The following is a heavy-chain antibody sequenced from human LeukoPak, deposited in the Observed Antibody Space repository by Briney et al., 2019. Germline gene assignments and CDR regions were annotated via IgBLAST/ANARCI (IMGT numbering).Heavy chain of an antibody. CDR1: GYTFTGYY. Sequence: GASVKVSCKASGYTFTGYYMHWVRQAPGQGLEWMGWINPNSGGTNYAQKFQGRVTMTRDTSISTAYMELSRLRSDDTAVYYCARDGRHNTWQQLVDQSYFDYWGQGTLVTVSS. CDR2: INPNSGGT. J-gene: IGHJ4*02. CDR3: ARDGRHNTWQQLVDQSYFDY. D-gene: IGHD6-13*01. V-gene: IGHV1-2*02.